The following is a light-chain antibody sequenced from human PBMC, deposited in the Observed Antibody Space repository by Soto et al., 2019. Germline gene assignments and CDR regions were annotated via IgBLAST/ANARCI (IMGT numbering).Light chain of an antibody. J-gene: IGLJ1*01. V-gene: IGLV2-8*01. CDR1: SSGVGRYNY. CDR2: EVN. Sequence: QSVLTQPPSASGSPGQSVTISCTGTSSGVGRYNYVSWYQQHPGKAPKLMISEVNKRASGVPDRFSGSKSGNTASLTVSGLQAEDEADYYCSSYAGTPFVFGTGTKLTVL. CDR3: SSYAGTPFV.